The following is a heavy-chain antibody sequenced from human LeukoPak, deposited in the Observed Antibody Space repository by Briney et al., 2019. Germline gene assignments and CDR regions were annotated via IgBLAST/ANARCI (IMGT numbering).Heavy chain of an antibody. D-gene: IGHD3-22*01. Sequence: GGSLRLSCAASGFTFSTSWMHWVRQAPGKGLVWVSRINGDGSRTSYADSVKGRFTISRDNAKNTLYLQMNSLRAEDTAMYYCARASNYFDSRGLHWFDPWGQGTLVTVSS. J-gene: IGHJ5*02. CDR2: INGDGSRT. V-gene: IGHV3-74*01. CDR3: ARASNYFDSRGLHWFDP. CDR1: GFTFSTSW.